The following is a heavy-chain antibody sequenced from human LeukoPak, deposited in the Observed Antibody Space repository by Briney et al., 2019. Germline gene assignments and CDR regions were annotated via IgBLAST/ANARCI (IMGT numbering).Heavy chain of an antibody. CDR1: GYTFTGYY. CDR3: AREVRSYDILTGYFDY. V-gene: IGHV1-2*04. CDR2: INPNSGGT. Sequence: ASVKVSCKASGYTFTGYYMHWVRQAPGQGLEWMGWINPNSGGTNYAQKFQGWVTMTRDTSISTAYMELSRLRSDDTAVYYCAREVRSYDILTGYFDYWGQGTLATVSS. D-gene: IGHD3-9*01. J-gene: IGHJ4*02.